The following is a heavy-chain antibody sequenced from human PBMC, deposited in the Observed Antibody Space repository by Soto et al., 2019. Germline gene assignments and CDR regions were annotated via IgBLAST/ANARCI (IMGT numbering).Heavy chain of an antibody. Sequence: ELQLVDSGGGLVKPGGSLRLSCAASGFSFSNAWMNWVRQAPGKGLEWVGRIKSKPDGGTTDYAAPVKGRFTVSRDDSKNMVSLQITSLKIEDTAVYYCTTDGPQVETGLKDYGTDVWGQGTTVTVS. CDR2: IKSKPDGGTT. CDR1: GFSFSNAW. V-gene: IGHV3-15*07. J-gene: IGHJ6*02. CDR3: TTDGPQVETGLKDYGTDV. D-gene: IGHD1-1*01.